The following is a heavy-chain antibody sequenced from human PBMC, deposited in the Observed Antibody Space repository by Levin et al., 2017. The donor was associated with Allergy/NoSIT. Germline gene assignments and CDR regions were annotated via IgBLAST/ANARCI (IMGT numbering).Heavy chain of an antibody. V-gene: IGHV3-21*01. Sequence: PGGSLRLSCAASGFTFSSYSMNWVRQAPGKGLEWVSSISSSSSYIYYADSVKGRFTISRDNAKNSLYLQMNSLRAEDTAVYYCARELIAAAGTRGWFDPWGQGTLVTVSS. CDR3: ARELIAAAGTRGWFDP. D-gene: IGHD6-13*01. J-gene: IGHJ5*02. CDR1: GFTFSSYS. CDR2: ISSSSSYI.